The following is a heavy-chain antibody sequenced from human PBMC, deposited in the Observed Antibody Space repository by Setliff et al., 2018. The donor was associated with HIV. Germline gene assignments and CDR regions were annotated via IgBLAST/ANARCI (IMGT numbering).Heavy chain of an antibody. CDR1: GYSINSGFS. D-gene: IGHD6-19*01. J-gene: IGHJ5*02. Sequence: PSETLSLTCAASGYSINSGFSRAWIRQPPGQGPQWIGSIYQSGSIYYNPSLQSRVTISVDSSKNQFSLNLFSVTAADTAVYYCARPRRVRSRAWYWFDIWGQGTLGTVSS. V-gene: IGHV4-38-2*01. CDR3: ARPRRVRSRAWYWFDI. CDR2: IYQSGSI.